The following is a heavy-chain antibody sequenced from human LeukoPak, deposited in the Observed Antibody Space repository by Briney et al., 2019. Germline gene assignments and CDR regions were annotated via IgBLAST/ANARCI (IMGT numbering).Heavy chain of an antibody. D-gene: IGHD5-12*01. J-gene: IGHJ4*02. CDR1: GGSISSGGYY. Sequence: SQTLSLTCTVSGGSISSGGYYWSWIRQHPGKGLEWIGYIYYSGSTNYSPSLSSRVTISLDTSKNQFSLNLSSVTAADTAVYYCARDSGYGFDYWGQGTLVTVSS. V-gene: IGHV4-31*03. CDR3: ARDSGYGFDY. CDR2: IYYSGST.